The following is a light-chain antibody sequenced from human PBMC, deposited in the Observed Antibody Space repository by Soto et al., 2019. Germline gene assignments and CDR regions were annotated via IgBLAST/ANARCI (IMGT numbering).Light chain of an antibody. V-gene: IGKV3-20*01. Sequence: EIVLTQSPGTLSLSPWEIATLSCRASQSVSSNHLAWYHQRPGQAPRLLIYGGSSRATGIPVRFSGSGSETDFTLTITRLEPEDFAVYYCQQYSSSRTLGQGTKVDIK. CDR2: GGS. CDR3: QQYSSSRT. J-gene: IGKJ1*01. CDR1: QSVSSNH.